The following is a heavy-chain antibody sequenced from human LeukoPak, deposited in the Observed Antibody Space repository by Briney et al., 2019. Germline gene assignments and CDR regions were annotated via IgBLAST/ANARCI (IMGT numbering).Heavy chain of an antibody. CDR1: GGTFSSYA. D-gene: IGHD1-1*01. V-gene: IGHV1-69*04. CDR3: ARERTTGTTPLDY. Sequence: GSSVKVSCKASGGTFSSYAISWVRQAPGQGLEWMGRIIPILGIANYAQKFQGRVTITADKSTSTAYMELSSLRSEDTAVYYCARERTTGTTPLDYWGQGTLVTVSS. CDR2: IIPILGIA. J-gene: IGHJ4*02.